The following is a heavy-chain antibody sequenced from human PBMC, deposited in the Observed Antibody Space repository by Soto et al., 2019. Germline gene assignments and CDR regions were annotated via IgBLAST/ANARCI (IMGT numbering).Heavy chain of an antibody. D-gene: IGHD6-13*01. CDR1: GFSLSTSGMC. CDR2: IDWDDDK. CDR3: ARIRKAAAGFDY. V-gene: IGHV2-70*01. J-gene: IGHJ4*02. Sequence: FGPTLVNPTQTLTLTCTFSGFSLSTSGMCVSWIRQPPGKALEWLALIDWDDDKYYSTPLKTRLTISKDTSKNQVVLTMTNMDPVDTATYYCARIRKAAAGFDYWGQGTLVTVSS.